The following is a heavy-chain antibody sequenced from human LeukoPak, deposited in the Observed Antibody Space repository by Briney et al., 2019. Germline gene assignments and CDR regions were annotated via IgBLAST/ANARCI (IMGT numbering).Heavy chain of an antibody. V-gene: IGHV1-69*13. J-gene: IGHJ4*02. Sequence: ASVKVSCKASGGTLSNYAISWVRQAPGQGLEWMGGIIPIFGTANYAQKFQGRVTITADESTSTAYMELSSLRSEDTAAYYCARDRDTTMVTSFDYWGQGTLVTVSS. CDR1: GGTLSNYA. CDR3: ARDRDTTMVTSFDY. D-gene: IGHD5-18*01. CDR2: IIPIFGTA.